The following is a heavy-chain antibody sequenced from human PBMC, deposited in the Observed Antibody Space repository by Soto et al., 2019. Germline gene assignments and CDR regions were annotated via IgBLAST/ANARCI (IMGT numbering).Heavy chain of an antibody. J-gene: IGHJ6*02. CDR3: ARGPYYNFRNGNYYYYYAMDV. D-gene: IGHD3-3*01. V-gene: IGHV4-34*01. CDR1: GGSFSGYF. CDR2: INHSGVA. Sequence: PSETLSLTCAVYGGSFSGYFWSWIRQPPGKGLGWIGEINHSGVANYNPSLKSRVTISVDTSKNQFSLKLTSMTAADTAIYYCARGPYYNFRNGNYYYYYAMDVWGQGTTVTVSS.